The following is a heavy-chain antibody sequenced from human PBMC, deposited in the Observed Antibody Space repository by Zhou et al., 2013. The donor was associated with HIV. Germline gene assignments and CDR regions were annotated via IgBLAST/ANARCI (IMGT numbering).Heavy chain of an antibody. CDR1: GYTFTGYY. CDR3: ARVVHDSYVRPGPLGY. CDR2: INPGSGAT. D-gene: IGHD2-21*02. V-gene: IGHV1-46*01. Sequence: QVQLVQSGAAVRKPGAPVELSCKASGYTFTGYYVYWVRQAPRQGLEWMGVINPGSGATTYAQKFQGRVTLTRDTTTSTVDMQLWSLTSEDTAVYYCARVVHDSYVRPGPLGYWGQGALVTVSS. J-gene: IGHJ4*02.